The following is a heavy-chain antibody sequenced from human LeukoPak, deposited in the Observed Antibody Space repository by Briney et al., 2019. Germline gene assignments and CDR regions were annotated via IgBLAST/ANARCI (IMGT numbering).Heavy chain of an antibody. CDR1: GYTFTGCY. V-gene: IGHV1-2*02. CDR3: ARVYYYDSSSDAFDI. Sequence: ASVKVSCKASGYTFTGCYMHWVRQAPGQGLEWMGWINPNSGGTNYAQKFQGRVTMTRDTSISTAYMELSRLRSDDTAVYYCARVYYYDSSSDAFDIWGQGTMVTVSS. D-gene: IGHD3-22*01. J-gene: IGHJ3*02. CDR2: INPNSGGT.